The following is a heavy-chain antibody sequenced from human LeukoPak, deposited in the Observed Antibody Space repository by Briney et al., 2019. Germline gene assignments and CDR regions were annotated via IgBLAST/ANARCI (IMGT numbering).Heavy chain of an antibody. Sequence: PSETLSLTCTVSGGSISSGSYYWSWIRQPAGKGLEWIGRIYTSGSTNYNPSLKSRVTISVDTSKNQFSLKLSSVTAADTAVYYCARTPKFSSSWYRSRTNGNWFDPWGQGTLVTVSS. CDR1: GGSISSGSYY. CDR2: IYTSGST. D-gene: IGHD6-13*01. CDR3: ARTPKFSSSWYRSRTNGNWFDP. J-gene: IGHJ5*02. V-gene: IGHV4-61*02.